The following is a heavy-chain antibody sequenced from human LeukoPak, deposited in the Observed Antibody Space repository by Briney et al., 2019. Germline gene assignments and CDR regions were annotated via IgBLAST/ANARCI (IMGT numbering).Heavy chain of an antibody. CDR3: AKATVTTLPGDYYYYMDV. J-gene: IGHJ6*03. Sequence: PGGSLRLSCAASGFTFSSYVMHWVRQAPGKGLEWVANIKQDGSEKYYVDSVKGRFTISRDNAKNSLYLQMNSLRAEDTAVYYCAKATVTTLPGDYYYYMDVWGKGTTVTISS. V-gene: IGHV3-7*03. D-gene: IGHD4-17*01. CDR1: GFTFSSYV. CDR2: IKQDGSEK.